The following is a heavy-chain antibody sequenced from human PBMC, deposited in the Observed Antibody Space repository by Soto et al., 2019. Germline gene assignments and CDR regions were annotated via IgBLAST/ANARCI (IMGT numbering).Heavy chain of an antibody. CDR3: APHVSCSGGSCQYDAFAI. V-gene: IGHV3-33*01. Sequence: GGSLRLSCAASGFTFSSYGMHWVRQAPGKGLEWVAVIWYDGSNKYYADSVKGRFTISRDNSKNTLYLQMNSLRAEDTAAYYCAPHVSCSGGSCQYDAFAIRGQGTMVTVS. J-gene: IGHJ3*02. CDR1: GFTFSSYG. CDR2: IWYDGSNK. D-gene: IGHD2-15*01.